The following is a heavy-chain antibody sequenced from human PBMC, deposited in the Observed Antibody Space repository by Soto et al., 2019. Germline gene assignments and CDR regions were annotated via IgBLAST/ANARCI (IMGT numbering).Heavy chain of an antibody. Sequence: QVQLVQSGAEVKKPGSSVKVSCKASEGTFNSYAISWVRQAPGQGLECMGGIIPIFGTANYAQKFQGRVTITADESTSTAYMELSSLRSEDTAVYYCASIRDGYNLHYYYGMDVWGQGTTVTVSS. CDR3: ASIRDGYNLHYYYGMDV. CDR2: IIPIFGTA. J-gene: IGHJ6*02. D-gene: IGHD5-12*01. CDR1: EGTFNSYA. V-gene: IGHV1-69*12.